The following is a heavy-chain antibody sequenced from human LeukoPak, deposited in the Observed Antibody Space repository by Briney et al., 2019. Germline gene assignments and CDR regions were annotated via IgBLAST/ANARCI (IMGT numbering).Heavy chain of an antibody. Sequence: GGSLRLSCAASGFTFSDYSMNWVRQTPKKGLEWVSCISSSGSYIYYADSVKGRFTISRDNAKNSPNLQVNSLRAEDTAVYYCVRERFHGSGAPKFDFWGQGTLVTVSS. D-gene: IGHD3-10*01. V-gene: IGHV3-21*06. J-gene: IGHJ4*02. CDR1: GFTFSDYS. CDR2: ISSSGSYI. CDR3: VRERFHGSGAPKFDF.